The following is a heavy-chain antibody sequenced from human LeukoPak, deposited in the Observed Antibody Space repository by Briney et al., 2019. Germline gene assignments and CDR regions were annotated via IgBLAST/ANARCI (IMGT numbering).Heavy chain of an antibody. CDR2: ISTYNAIT. CDR1: GYTFTSYG. J-gene: IGHJ4*02. CDR3: ARDRGYVSASPCDY. D-gene: IGHD5-12*01. V-gene: IGHV1-18*01. Sequence: GASVKVSCKASGYTFTSYGISWVRQAPGQGLEWMGWISTYNAITNYAQKLQGRVTMTTDTSTSTSYMELRSLRSDDTAVYYCARDRGYVSASPCDYWGQGTLVTVSS.